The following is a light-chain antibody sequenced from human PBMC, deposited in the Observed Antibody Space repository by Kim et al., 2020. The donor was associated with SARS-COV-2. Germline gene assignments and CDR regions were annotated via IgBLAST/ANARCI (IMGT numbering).Light chain of an antibody. CDR1: SGYSNYK. J-gene: IGLJ2*01. V-gene: IGLV9-49*01. Sequence: QPVLPQPPSASASLGASVTLTCTLSSGYSNYKVDWYQQRPGKGPRFVMRVGTGGIVGSKGDGIPDRFSVLGSGLNRYLTIKNIQEEDESDYHCGADHGSGSNFVVVFGGGTQLTVL. CDR2: VGTGGIVG. CDR3: GADHGSGSNFVVV.